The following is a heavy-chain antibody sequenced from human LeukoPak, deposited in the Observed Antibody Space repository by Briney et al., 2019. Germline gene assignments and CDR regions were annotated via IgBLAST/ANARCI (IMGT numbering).Heavy chain of an antibody. CDR3: AKDGSSGYYLTGNWFDP. CDR1: GFIFSSYS. V-gene: IGHV3-21*04. Sequence: GGSLRLSCAASGFIFSSYSMNWVRQAPGKGLEWVSSISSSSTYIYYADSVKGRFTISRDNAKNSLYLQMNSLRAEDTAVYYCAKDGSSGYYLTGNWFDPWGQGTLVTVSS. J-gene: IGHJ5*02. D-gene: IGHD3-22*01. CDR2: ISSSSTYI.